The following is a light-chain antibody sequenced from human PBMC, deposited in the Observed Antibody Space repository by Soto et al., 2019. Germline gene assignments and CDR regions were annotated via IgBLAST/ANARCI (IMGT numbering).Light chain of an antibody. J-gene: IGLJ1*01. CDR2: EVT. CDR3: SSFTSSPTYV. CDR1: SSDIGVFNY. Sequence: QSALTQPASVSGSPGQSITISCTGTSSDIGVFNYVSWYQQHPGKAPKLMIYEVTNRPSGVSNRFSGSKSGNTASLTISGLQAEDEADYYCSSFTSSPTYVFGTGTKLTV. V-gene: IGLV2-14*01.